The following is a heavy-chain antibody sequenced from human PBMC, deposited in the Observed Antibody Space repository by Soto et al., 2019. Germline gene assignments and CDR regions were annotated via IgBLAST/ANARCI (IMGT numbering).Heavy chain of an antibody. CDR1: CYTVSSYG. D-gene: IGHD2-2*01. CDR3: ARDQVAMPGADHWFDP. J-gene: IGHJ5*02. CDR2: VRPQNGNT. Sequence: KVSCKTSCYTVSSYGISGVRHAPVQGLEWMGWVRPQNGNTDVAQKLQGRVTLTTETSTNTAYLEVRSLTSDDTAVYYCARDQVAMPGADHWFDPWGQGTLVTVYS. V-gene: IGHV1-18*04.